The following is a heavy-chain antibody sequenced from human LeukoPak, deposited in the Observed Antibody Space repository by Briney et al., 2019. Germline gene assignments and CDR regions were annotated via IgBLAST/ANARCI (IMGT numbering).Heavy chain of an antibody. CDR2: INPNSGGT. Sequence: GASVKVSCKASGYTLTGYYMHWVRQAPGQGLEWMGWINPNSGGTDYAQKFQGRVTMTRDTSISTAYMALSGLKSDDTAVYYCARKRGGEGGVYFDYWGQGTLVTVSS. V-gene: IGHV1-2*02. CDR1: GYTLTGYY. J-gene: IGHJ4*02. CDR3: ARKRGGEGGVYFDY. D-gene: IGHD3-16*01.